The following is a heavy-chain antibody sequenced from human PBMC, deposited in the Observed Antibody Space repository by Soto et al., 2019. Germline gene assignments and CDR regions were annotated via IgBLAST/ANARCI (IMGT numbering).Heavy chain of an antibody. CDR1: GFTFSSYG. V-gene: IGHV3-7*03. J-gene: IGHJ4*02. Sequence: GGSLRLSCAASGFTFSSYGISWVRQAPWKGLEWVANMRQDGSEKYYVDSVKGRFTISRDNAKNSLYLQMNSLRAEDTAVYYFARILRSSTSCYTFDYWGQGTLVAVSS. CDR3: ARILRSSTSCYTFDY. D-gene: IGHD2-2*02. CDR2: MRQDGSEK.